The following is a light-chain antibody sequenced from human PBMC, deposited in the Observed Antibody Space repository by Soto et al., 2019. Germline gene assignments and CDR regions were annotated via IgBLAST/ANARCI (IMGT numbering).Light chain of an antibody. CDR2: DAS. V-gene: IGKV3-11*01. CDR3: QQRSNWAPIYT. Sequence: EIVLTQSPATLSLSPGERATLSCRASQSVSSYLAWYQQKPGQAPRLLVYDASNRATGIPARFSGSGSGTDFTLTISSLEPEDCPVYYCQQRSNWAPIYTFDPWTKGDI. CDR1: QSVSSY. J-gene: IGKJ3*01.